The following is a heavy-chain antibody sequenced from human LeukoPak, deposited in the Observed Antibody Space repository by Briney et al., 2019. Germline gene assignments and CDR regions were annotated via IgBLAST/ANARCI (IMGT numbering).Heavy chain of an antibody. J-gene: IGHJ6*03. CDR2: TFSNGST. CDR3: ARVSGSYYTYYYYYYMDV. CDR1: GFTVSSNY. Sequence: GGSLRLSCAASGFTVSSNYMSWVRQASGKGLEWVSVTFSNGSTYHADSVKGRFTTSRDNSKNTLYLQMNSLRAEDTAVYYCARVSGSYYTYYYYYYMDVWAKGPRSPSP. D-gene: IGHD1-26*01. V-gene: IGHV3-53*01.